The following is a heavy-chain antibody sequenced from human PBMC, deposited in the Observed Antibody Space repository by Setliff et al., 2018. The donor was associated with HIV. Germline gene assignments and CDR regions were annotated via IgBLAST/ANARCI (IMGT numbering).Heavy chain of an antibody. CDR2: IYYSGST. J-gene: IGHJ3*02. D-gene: IGHD3-22*01. CDR1: GGSISSSSYY. V-gene: IGHV4-39*01. Sequence: SETLSLTCTVSGGSISSSSYYWGWIRQPPGKGLEWIGSIYYSGSTYYNPSPESRVTISVDTSKNQFSLKLSPVTAADTAVYYCASRYHYYDSSGYYRQGAFDIWGQGTMVTVSS. CDR3: ASRYHYYDSSGYYRQGAFDI.